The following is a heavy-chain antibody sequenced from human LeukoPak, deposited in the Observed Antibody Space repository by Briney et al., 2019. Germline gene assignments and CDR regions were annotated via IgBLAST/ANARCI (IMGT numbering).Heavy chain of an antibody. Sequence: GGSLRLSCASSGFTFSSYAMSWVRKAPGKGLEWVSAISGSGGSTYYADSVKGRFTISRDNSKNTLYLQMNSLRAEDTAVYYCAKGTVTQSLHYYYYGMDVWGQGTTVTVSS. CDR3: AKGTVTQSLHYYYYGMDV. V-gene: IGHV3-23*01. CDR1: GFTFSSYA. D-gene: IGHD4-17*01. CDR2: ISGSGGST. J-gene: IGHJ6*02.